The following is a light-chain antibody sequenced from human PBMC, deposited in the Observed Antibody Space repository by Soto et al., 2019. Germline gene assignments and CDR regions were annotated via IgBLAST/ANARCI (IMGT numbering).Light chain of an antibody. J-gene: IGKJ5*01. V-gene: IGKV1-5*01. CDR2: DAS. Sequence: DIQMTQSPFTLSASMGDSVTIXXRTSQSIGTWLAWYQHRPGKAPSLXIYDASTLRSGVPSRFSGSGSGTEFTLTISSLQADDFATYYCQQSDTYPLTFGQGTRLEIK. CDR3: QQSDTYPLT. CDR1: QSIGTW.